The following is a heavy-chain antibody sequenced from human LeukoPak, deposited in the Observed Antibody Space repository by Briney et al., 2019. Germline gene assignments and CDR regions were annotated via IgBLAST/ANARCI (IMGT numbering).Heavy chain of an antibody. CDR3: ARVTNSGSYSYDAFDI. CDR2: ISAYNGNT. V-gene: IGHV1-18*01. D-gene: IGHD3-10*01. CDR1: GYTFTSYG. Sequence: ASVKVSCKASGYTFTSYGISWVRQAPGQGLEWMGWISAYNGNTNYAQKLQGRVTMTTDTSTSTAYMELRSLRSDDTAVYYCARVTNSGSYSYDAFDIWGQGTMVTVSS. J-gene: IGHJ3*02.